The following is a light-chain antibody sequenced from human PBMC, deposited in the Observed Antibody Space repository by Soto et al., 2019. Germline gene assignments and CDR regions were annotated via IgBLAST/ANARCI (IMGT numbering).Light chain of an antibody. Sequence: DIQMTQSPSTLSAFVGDRVTITCRASETISPWLAWYQQKPGKAPKLLIYKTSDLESGVPSRFSGSSSGTNFTLAISGLQPDDSATYYCQQYSAFSTFGQGTKVDIK. CDR2: KTS. J-gene: IGKJ1*01. V-gene: IGKV1-5*03. CDR3: QQYSAFST. CDR1: ETISPW.